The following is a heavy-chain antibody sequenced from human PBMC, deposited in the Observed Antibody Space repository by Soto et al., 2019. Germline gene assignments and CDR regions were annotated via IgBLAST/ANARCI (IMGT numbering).Heavy chain of an antibody. V-gene: IGHV3-7*01. CDR1: GFTFSSYW. Sequence: EVQLVESGGGLVQPGGSLRLSCAASGFTFSSYWMSWVRQAPGKGLEWVATIKHDGSEKYYVDSVKGRFTISRDNAKNAKYLLTNCLGAANTAVYFRASGLRYYYASGSYCNPPGYWGQGTLVTVSS. CDR2: IKHDGSEK. J-gene: IGHJ4*02. CDR3: ASGLRYYYASGSYCNPPGY. D-gene: IGHD3-10*01.